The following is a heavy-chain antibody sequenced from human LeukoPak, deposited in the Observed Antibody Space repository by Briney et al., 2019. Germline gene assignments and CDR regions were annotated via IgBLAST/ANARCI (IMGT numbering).Heavy chain of an antibody. J-gene: IGHJ3*02. CDR1: GFTFSSYG. CDR3: AKDLARRNTSPHAFDI. D-gene: IGHD1-14*01. Sequence: GGSLRLSCAASGFTFSSYGMHWVRQAPGKGLEWVAFIRYDGSNKYYADSVKGRFTISRDNSKNTLYLQMNSLRAEDTAVYYCAKDLARRNTSPHAFDIWGQGTMVTVSS. V-gene: IGHV3-30*02. CDR2: IRYDGSNK.